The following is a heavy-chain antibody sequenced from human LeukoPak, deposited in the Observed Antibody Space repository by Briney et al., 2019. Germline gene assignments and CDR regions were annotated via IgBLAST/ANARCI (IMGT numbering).Heavy chain of an antibody. CDR3: ASDYTMPGTDWYFDL. J-gene: IGHJ2*01. V-gene: IGHV4-61*08. D-gene: IGHD6-13*01. CDR2: IHHSGRT. CDR1: GDSISSDDYY. Sequence: SETLSLTCTVSGDSISSDDYYWSWIRQPPGKGLEWIGYIHHSGRTNYNPSLKSRLTISVDTSKSQFSLQLKSVTAADTAVYFCASDYTMPGTDWYFDLWGPGTLVTVSS.